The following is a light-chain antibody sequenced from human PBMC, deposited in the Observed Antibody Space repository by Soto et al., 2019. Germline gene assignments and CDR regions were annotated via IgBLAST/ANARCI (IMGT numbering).Light chain of an antibody. CDR1: SSNIGNNY. V-gene: IGLV1-51*01. Sequence: QSVLTQPPSVSAAPGQKVTISCSGSSSNIGNNYVSWYQQLPGTSPKLLIYDNNKRPSGIPDRFSGSKSGTSATLGITGLQTGDEADYYCGTWDYSLSAGHLVFGGGTKLTVL. CDR2: DNN. J-gene: IGLJ2*01. CDR3: GTWDYSLSAGHLV.